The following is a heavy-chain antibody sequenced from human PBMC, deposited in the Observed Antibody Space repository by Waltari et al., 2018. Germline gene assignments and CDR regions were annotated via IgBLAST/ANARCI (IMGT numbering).Heavy chain of an antibody. D-gene: IGHD6-13*01. Sequence: QEQLQESGPGLVKPSETLSLTCIVSGDAITNSYWSWIRQPAGKGLEWIGRIYDSGGTMYNPSLKSRATMSLDTSKNQFSLKISSVTAADTAVYYGARGRGGQELAVGGYGMDVWGQGTTVTVSS. J-gene: IGHJ6*02. V-gene: IGHV4-4*07. CDR3: ARGRGGQELAVGGYGMDV. CDR2: IYDSGGT. CDR1: GDAITNSY.